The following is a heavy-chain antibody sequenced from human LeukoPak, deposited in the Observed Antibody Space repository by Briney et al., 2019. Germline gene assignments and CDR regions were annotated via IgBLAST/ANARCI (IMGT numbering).Heavy chain of an antibody. V-gene: IGHV4-34*01. J-gene: IGHJ5*02. CDR2: INHSGST. Sequence: SETLSLTCAVYGGSFSGYYWSWIRQPPGKGLEWIGEINHSGSTNYNPSLKSRVTISVDTSKNQFSLKLSSVTAADTAVYYCARGPITGTVWFDPWGQGTLVTVSS. D-gene: IGHD1-7*01. CDR1: GGSFSGYY. CDR3: ARGPITGTVWFDP.